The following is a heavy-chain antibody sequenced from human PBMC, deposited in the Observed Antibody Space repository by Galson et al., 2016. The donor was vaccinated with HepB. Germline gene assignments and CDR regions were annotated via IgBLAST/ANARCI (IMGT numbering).Heavy chain of an antibody. CDR1: GLTFSRYG. CDR2: IWYDGSEK. Sequence: SLRLSCAASGLTFSRYGMHWVRQAPGKGLEWVAVIWYDGSEKYYADSVKGRFTISRDNSKNTLYLQMNSLRPEDTAVYYCAKDRGFGELRGAFDFWGQGTMVTVSS. CDR3: AKDRGFGELRGAFDF. V-gene: IGHV3-33*06. D-gene: IGHD3-10*01. J-gene: IGHJ3*01.